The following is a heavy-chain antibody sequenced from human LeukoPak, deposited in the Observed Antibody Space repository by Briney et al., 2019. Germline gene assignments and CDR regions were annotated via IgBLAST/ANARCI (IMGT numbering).Heavy chain of an antibody. V-gene: IGHV1-2*02. CDR1: GYTFSDHY. D-gene: IGHD3-3*01. J-gene: IGHJ6*03. Sequence: ASVKVSCKPSGYTFSDHYMHWVRQAPGQGLEWMAWINPKNGGTTYAPKFQGRVTLTRDTSISTFYMELSRLTPDDTAVYYCARGGGGDFWSRDYYMDVWGKGTTVTVS. CDR3: ARGGGGDFWSRDYYMDV. CDR2: INPKNGGT.